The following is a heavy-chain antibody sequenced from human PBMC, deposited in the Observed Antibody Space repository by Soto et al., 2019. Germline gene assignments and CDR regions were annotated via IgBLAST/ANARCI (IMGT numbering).Heavy chain of an antibody. CDR3: AREGGLAYCGGDCLYNWFDP. J-gene: IGHJ5*02. CDR1: GGSISSGDYY. CDR2: RSYSGST. D-gene: IGHD2-21*02. Sequence: SETLSLTCTFSGGSISSGDYYWSWVRQHPGKGLEWIGYRSYSGSTYYNPSLKSRVTIVVDTSRNQFSLRLSSVTAADTAVYYCAREGGLAYCGGDCLYNWFDPWGQGTLVTVSS. V-gene: IGHV4-31*03.